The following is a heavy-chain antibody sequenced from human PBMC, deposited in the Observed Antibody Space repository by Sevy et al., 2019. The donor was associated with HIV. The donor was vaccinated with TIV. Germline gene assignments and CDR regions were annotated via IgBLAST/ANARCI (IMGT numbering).Heavy chain of an antibody. CDR2: FDPEDGET. CDR1: GYALTDFP. CDR3: ATTREYYSDNSGYLDY. D-gene: IGHD3-22*01. J-gene: IGHJ4*02. V-gene: IGHV1-24*01. Sequence: ASVKVSCKFSGYALTDFPIHWVRQAPGKGLEWVGRFDPEDGETIYAQKFQGRVTMTEDTSTDTAYMALSSLRSEDTAAYYCATTREYYSDNSGYLDYWGQGILVTVSS.